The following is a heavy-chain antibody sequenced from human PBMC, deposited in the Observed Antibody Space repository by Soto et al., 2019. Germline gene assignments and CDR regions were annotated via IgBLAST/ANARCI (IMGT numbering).Heavy chain of an antibody. CDR3: ARGQEGIVATH. CDR1: GGSLTGYY. D-gene: IGHD5-12*01. CDR2: VKDGGST. V-gene: IGHV4-34*01. Sequence: QVQLQQWGAGLLKPSETLSLTCTVNGGSLTGYYWSWIRQPPGKGLEWIGEVKDGGSTNYSPSLTGRFSISADTSKNHFSLRLNSVTAADTAVYFCARGQEGIVATHWDQGALVTVSS. J-gene: IGHJ4*02.